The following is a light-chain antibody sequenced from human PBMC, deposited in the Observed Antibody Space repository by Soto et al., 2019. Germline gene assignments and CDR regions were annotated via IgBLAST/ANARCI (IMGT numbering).Light chain of an antibody. J-gene: IGKJ5*01. Sequence: IVLTQSPATLSVSTGERATLSGSATETISTNLAWFQRKPGQPPRLLIYGSSTRATGVPDRFSGSGSGTEFTLIISSLQSEDVALYYCQQYSNWPPAITFGQGTRLEIK. CDR3: QQYSNWPPAIT. CDR2: GSS. CDR1: ETISTN. V-gene: IGKV3-15*01.